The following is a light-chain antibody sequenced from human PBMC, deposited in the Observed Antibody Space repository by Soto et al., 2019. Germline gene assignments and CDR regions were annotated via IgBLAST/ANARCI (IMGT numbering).Light chain of an antibody. J-gene: IGKJ1*01. V-gene: IGKV4-1*01. CDR3: HQYRTTPQT. CDR1: QSVLYSSDNKNY. CDR2: WAS. Sequence: DIVMTQSPDSLAVSLGERATINCKSSQSVLYSSDNKNYLAWYQQKPGQPPKLLIYWASTRESGVPDRFSGSGSATDFTLTISSLQAEDVAVYYCHQYRTTPQTFGQGTKVEIK.